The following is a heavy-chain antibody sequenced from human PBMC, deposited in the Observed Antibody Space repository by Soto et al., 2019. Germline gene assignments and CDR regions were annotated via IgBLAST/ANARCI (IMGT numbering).Heavy chain of an antibody. D-gene: IGHD4-4*01. CDR1: GFTFSTYA. V-gene: IGHV3-48*04. J-gene: IGHJ6*02. CDR3: AARDSNYEFHYYYYGMDV. Sequence: PGGSLRLSCAASGFTFSTYAMAWVRQAPGKGLEWVSYISSNGSTKYYVDSVKGRFTISRDNAKNSLYLQMNSLRAEDTAVYYCAARDSNYEFHYYYYGMDVWGQGTTVTVSS. CDR2: ISSNGSTK.